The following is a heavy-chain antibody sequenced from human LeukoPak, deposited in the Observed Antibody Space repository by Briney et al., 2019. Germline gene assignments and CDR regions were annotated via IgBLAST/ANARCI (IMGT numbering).Heavy chain of an antibody. V-gene: IGHV1-69*13. CDR2: IIPIFGTA. CDR1: GGTFSSYA. Sequence: GASVKVSCKASGGTFSSYAISWVRQAPGQGLEWRGGIIPIFGTANYAQKFQGRVTITADESTSTAYMELSSLRSEDTAVYYCARPAGDIVVVPAAPVAFDIWGQGTMVTVSS. D-gene: IGHD2-2*01. J-gene: IGHJ3*02. CDR3: ARPAGDIVVVPAAPVAFDI.